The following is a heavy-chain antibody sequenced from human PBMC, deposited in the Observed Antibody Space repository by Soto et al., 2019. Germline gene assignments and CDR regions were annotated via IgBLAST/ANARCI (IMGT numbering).Heavy chain of an antibody. D-gene: IGHD3-16*01. J-gene: IGHJ5*02. V-gene: IGHV1-2*02. CDR2: INPNVGGT. CDR1: GYTFTDYY. Sequence: QVQLVQSGAEVKKPGASVYVSCKASGYTFTDYYLHWVRQAPGQGLEWMGWINPNVGGTNYARKCQGRVTMTRDTSISTVYMKLTRLRPDDTATYYCARGGREVPRIPYDTWGQGTLVTVSS. CDR3: ARGGREVPRIPYDT.